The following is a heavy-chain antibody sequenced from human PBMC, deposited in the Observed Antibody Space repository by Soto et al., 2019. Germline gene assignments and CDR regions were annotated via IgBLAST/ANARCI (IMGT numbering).Heavy chain of an antibody. V-gene: IGHV3-30*03. J-gene: IGHJ4*02. Sequence: QVQLVESGGGVVQPGRSLSLSCAASGFTFSVYGMNWVRQAPGKGLEWVTLISYDGSNKYYTDSVKGRFTISRDNSKNTLSLQMNSLRAEDTAVYYCARGTPPDYWGQGTLVTVSS. CDR2: ISYDGSNK. CDR3: ARGTPPDY. CDR1: GFTFSVYG.